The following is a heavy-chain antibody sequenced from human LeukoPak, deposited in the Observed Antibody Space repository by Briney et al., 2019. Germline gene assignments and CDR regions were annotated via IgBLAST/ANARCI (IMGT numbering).Heavy chain of an antibody. CDR2: INEDGSTT. CDR3: AKDTYYYDSSGYYWAYYFDY. D-gene: IGHD3-22*01. V-gene: IGHV3-74*01. CDR1: GFTFSSNW. J-gene: IGHJ4*02. Sequence: PGGSLRLSCAASGFTFSSNWMHWVRQAPGKGLVWVSRINEDGSTTNYADSVKGRSTIFRDNAKNTLYLQMNSLRAEDTAVYYCAKDTYYYDSSGYYWAYYFDYWGQGTLVTVSS.